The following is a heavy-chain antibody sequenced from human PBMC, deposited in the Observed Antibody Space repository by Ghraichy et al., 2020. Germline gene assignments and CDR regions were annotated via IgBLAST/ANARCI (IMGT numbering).Heavy chain of an antibody. CDR1: GFTFDDYA. CDR3: AKVLDYAVGSYYFDY. D-gene: IGHD4/OR15-4a*01. J-gene: IGHJ4*02. V-gene: IGHV3-9*03. Sequence: SLNISCAASGFTFDDYAMHWVRQTPGKGLEWVSSISWNSGVIDYADSVKGRFTISRDNAKNSLYLQMNSLRVEDMALYYCAKVLDYAVGSYYFDYWGQGTLVTVSS. CDR2: ISWNSGVI.